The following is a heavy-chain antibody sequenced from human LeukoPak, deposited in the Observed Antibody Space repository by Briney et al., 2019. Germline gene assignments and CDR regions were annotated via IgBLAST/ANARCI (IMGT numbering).Heavy chain of an antibody. D-gene: IGHD3-22*01. J-gene: IGHJ4*02. V-gene: IGHV3-74*01. CDR3: ARGSWDYYDSSGNDY. CDR2: INSDGSSS. Sequence: GGSLRLSCAASGFTLSSYWMHWVRQAPGKGLVWVSRINSDGSSSSYAGSVKGRFTISRDNAKNTLYLHMNSLRAQDTAVYYCARGSWDYYDSSGNDYWGQGTLVTVSS. CDR1: GFTLSSYW.